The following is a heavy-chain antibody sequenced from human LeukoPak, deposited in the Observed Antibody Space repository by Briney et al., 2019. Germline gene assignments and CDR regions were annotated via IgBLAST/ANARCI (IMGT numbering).Heavy chain of an antibody. D-gene: IGHD1-26*01. CDR2: IIDSGNSL. CDR1: GFTFSSCA. V-gene: IGHV3-23*01. J-gene: IGHJ4*02. CDR3: AKDPIFSGSYGVFDS. Sequence: GGSLRLSCAASGFTFSSCAMSWVRQAPGKGLEWVSTIIDSGNSLYYADSVEGRFTISRDNSKNTLYLQMNSLRAGDTAVYYCAKDPIFSGSYGVFDSWGQGTLVTVSS.